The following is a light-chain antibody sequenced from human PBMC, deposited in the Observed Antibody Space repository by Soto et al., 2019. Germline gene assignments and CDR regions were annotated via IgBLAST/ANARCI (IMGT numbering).Light chain of an antibody. J-gene: IGKJ4*01. CDR3: MQALEAPLT. Sequence: DIVMTQSPLSLPVTPGEPASISCRSSRSLLHSNGYNYLDWYLQKPGQSPQLLIYLGSNRASGVPDRFSGSGSGTDFTLNISSMEAEDVGVYYCMQALEAPLTFGGGTKVEIK. CDR2: LGS. V-gene: IGKV2-28*01. CDR1: RSLLHSNGYNY.